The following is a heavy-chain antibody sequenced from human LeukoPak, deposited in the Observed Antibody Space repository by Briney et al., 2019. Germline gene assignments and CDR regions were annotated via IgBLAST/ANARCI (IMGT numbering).Heavy chain of an antibody. CDR1: GFTFSSYA. V-gene: IGHV3-23*01. Sequence: GGSLRLSCAASGFTFSSYAMSWVRQAPARGLEWVSSLRGDGETFYADSVKGRFTLSRDESRNTVYLQMNNLRVEDTAEYFCAKASLVPSADAVLWGQGTLVTVSS. CDR2: LRGDGET. CDR3: AKASLVPSADAVL. D-gene: IGHD3-10*01. J-gene: IGHJ4*02.